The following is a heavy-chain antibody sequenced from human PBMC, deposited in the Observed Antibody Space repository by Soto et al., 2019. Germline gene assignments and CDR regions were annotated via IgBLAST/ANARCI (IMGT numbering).Heavy chain of an antibody. CDR2: IHSDGSTT. D-gene: IGHD2-21*02. CDR1: GFTFNYYW. Sequence: EVQLVASEGGLVQRGGSLRLSCAASGFTFNYYWMHWVRQAPGQGLVWVSHIHSDGSTTTYADSVKGRFTISRDNAKNTLYLQMNSLRAEDTAVYYCVRGDKGGFDLWGQGTTVTVSS. CDR3: VRGDKGGFDL. V-gene: IGHV3-74*01. J-gene: IGHJ3*01.